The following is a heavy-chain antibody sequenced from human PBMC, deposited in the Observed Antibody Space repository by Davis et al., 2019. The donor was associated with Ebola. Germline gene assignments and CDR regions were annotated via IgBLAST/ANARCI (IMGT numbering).Heavy chain of an antibody. Sequence: AASVKVSCKASGYTFATYYIHWVRQAPGQGLEWMGIINPSGGSTSYAQKFQGRVTMTRDTSTSTVYMELSSLRSEDTAVYYCAALRYFDWLSLNWFDPWGQGTLVTVSS. CDR1: GYTFATYY. J-gene: IGHJ5*02. CDR3: AALRYFDWLSLNWFDP. CDR2: INPSGGST. D-gene: IGHD3-9*01. V-gene: IGHV1-46*01.